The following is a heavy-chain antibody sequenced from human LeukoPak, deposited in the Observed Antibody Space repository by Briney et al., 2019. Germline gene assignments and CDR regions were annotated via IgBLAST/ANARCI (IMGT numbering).Heavy chain of an antibody. CDR1: GFTFSSYA. D-gene: IGHD5-12*01. J-gene: IGHJ4*02. Sequence: PGGSLRLSCAASGFTFSSYAMSWVRQAPGKGLEWVSAISGSGGSTYYADSVKGRFTISRDNSKNTLYLQMNSLRAEDTAVYYCAKARAVKYSGYHLYDYWGQGTLVTV. CDR3: AKARAVKYSGYHLYDY. V-gene: IGHV3-23*01. CDR2: ISGSGGST.